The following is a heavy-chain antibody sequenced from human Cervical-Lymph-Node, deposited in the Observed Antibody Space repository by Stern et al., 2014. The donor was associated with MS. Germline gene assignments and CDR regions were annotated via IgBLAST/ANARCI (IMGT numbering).Heavy chain of an antibody. CDR3: ARVPRYCSGGNCYYNWFDP. CDR2: VFNRGDT. Sequence: QVQLQESGPTLVKPSGRLSQNCAVSGASISDRDWRSWVRKRPGEGLEWIGEVFNRGDTNYNPALKNRVTISVDKSKNLFPLKLNFGTAADTALYYCARVPRYCSGGNCYYNWFDPWGQGTLVVVSS. D-gene: IGHD2-15*01. V-gene: IGHV4-4*02. CDR1: GASISDRDW. J-gene: IGHJ5*02.